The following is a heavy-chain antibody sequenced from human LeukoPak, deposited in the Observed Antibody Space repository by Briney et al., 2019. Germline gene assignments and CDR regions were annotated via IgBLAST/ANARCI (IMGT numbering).Heavy chain of an antibody. CDR1: GYTLTELS. V-gene: IGHV1-24*01. CDR3: ATTTLLYCSSTSCYGAGGNWFDP. D-gene: IGHD2-2*01. CDR2: FDPEDGET. J-gene: IGHJ5*02. Sequence: ASVKVSCKFSGYTLTELSMHWVRQAPGKGLEWMGGFDPEDGETIYAQKFQGRVTMTEDTSTDTAYMGLSSLRSEDTAVYYCATTTLLYCSSTSCYGAGGNWFDPWGQGTLVTVSS.